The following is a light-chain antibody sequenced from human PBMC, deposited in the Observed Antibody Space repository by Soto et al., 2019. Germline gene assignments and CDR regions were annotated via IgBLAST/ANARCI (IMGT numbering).Light chain of an antibody. J-gene: IGLJ3*02. CDR3: SSYTSTSTLVV. CDR1: SSDVGTYKY. V-gene: IGLV2-14*03. CDR2: DVS. Sequence: QSALTQPASVSGSPGQSITISCTGTSSDVGTYKYVSWYQHHPGKAPKLMIYDVSDRPSGVSNRFSGYKSGNTASLTISGLQAADEAVYYCSSYTSTSTLVVFGGGTKVTVL.